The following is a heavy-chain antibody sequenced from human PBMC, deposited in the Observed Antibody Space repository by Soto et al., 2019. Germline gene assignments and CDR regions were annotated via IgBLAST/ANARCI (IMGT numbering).Heavy chain of an antibody. CDR2: IYYSGST. CDR1: GGSVSSGSYY. D-gene: IGHD6-13*01. CDR3: ARDSSSWHTFDY. V-gene: IGHV4-61*01. J-gene: IGHJ4*02. Sequence: QVQLQESGPGLVKPSETLSLTCTVSGGSVSSGSYYWSWIRQPPGKGLEWIGYIYYSGSTNYNPSLKSRVTISVDTSKNQFSLKLSSVTAADTAVYYCARDSSSWHTFDYWGQGTLVTVSS.